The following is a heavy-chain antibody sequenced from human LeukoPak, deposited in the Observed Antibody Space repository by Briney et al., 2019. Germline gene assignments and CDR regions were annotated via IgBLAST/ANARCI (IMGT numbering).Heavy chain of an antibody. CDR2: IYTSGST. Sequence: SETLSLTCTVSGGSISGYYWSWIRQSPEKGLEWIGRIYTSGSTNYNPSLKSRVTISVDTSKNQFSLKLSSVTAADTAVYYCARSSSSGWGFRFDPWGQGTLVTVSS. D-gene: IGHD6-19*01. CDR1: GGSISGYY. CDR3: ARSSSSGWGFRFDP. V-gene: IGHV4-4*07. J-gene: IGHJ5*02.